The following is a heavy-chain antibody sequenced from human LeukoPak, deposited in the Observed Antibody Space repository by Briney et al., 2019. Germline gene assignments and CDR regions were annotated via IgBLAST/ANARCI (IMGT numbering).Heavy chain of an antibody. V-gene: IGHV4-4*07. CDR1: GGSISSYY. CDR2: IYTSGST. J-gene: IGHJ2*01. D-gene: IGHD3-3*01. Sequence: PSETLSLTCTVSGGSISSYYWSWIRQPAGKGLEWIGRIYTSGSTNYNPSLKSRVTMSVDTSKNQFSLKLSSVTAADTAVYYCARTLFLLEWLLHHDWYFDLWGRGTLVTVSS. CDR3: ARTLFLLEWLLHHDWYFDL.